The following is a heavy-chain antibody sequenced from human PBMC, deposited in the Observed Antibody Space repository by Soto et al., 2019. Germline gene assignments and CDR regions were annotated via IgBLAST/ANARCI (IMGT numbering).Heavy chain of an antibody. CDR2: ISAYNGNT. CDR1: GYTFTTYG. V-gene: IGHV1-18*01. J-gene: IGHJ4*02. CDR3: ARDGIGGSGWTATDY. D-gene: IGHD6-19*01. Sequence: GASVKASCKASGYTFTTYGISWVRHAPGQGLEWMGWISAYNGNTNYAQKLQGRVTMTTDTSTSTAYMELRSLRSDDTAVYYCARDGIGGSGWTATDYWGQGTLVTVSS.